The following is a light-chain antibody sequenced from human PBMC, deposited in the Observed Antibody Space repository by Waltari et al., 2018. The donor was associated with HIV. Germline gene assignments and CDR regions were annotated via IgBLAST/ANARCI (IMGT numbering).Light chain of an antibody. Sequence: QSVLTHPPSVSAAPGQKVAIPCSVTSPALGHHYLSLYQHLPGTAPKLRIYDNNKRPSGIPDRFSGSKSGTSATLGITGLQTGDEANYYCGTWDTSLSAGVFGGGTKLTVL. J-gene: IGLJ3*02. CDR1: SPALGHHY. V-gene: IGLV1-51*01. CDR2: DNN. CDR3: GTWDTSLSAGV.